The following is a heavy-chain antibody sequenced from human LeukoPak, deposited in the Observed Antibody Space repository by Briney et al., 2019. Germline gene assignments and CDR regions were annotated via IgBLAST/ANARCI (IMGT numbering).Heavy chain of an antibody. D-gene: IGHD2-21*01. J-gene: IGHJ6*04. CDR3: AEVSDIVVVKGPMDV. Sequence: PGRSLRLSCAASGFTFDDYGMHWVRQAPGKGLEWVSGISWNSGTIDYADSVKGRFTISRDNAKNSLYLQMNSLRTEDTALYYCAEVSDIVVVKGPMDVWGKGTTVTVSS. CDR2: ISWNSGTI. CDR1: GFTFDDYG. V-gene: IGHV3-9*01.